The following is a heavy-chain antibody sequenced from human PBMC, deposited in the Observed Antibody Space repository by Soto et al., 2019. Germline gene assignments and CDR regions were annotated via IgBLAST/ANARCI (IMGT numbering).Heavy chain of an antibody. D-gene: IGHD5-12*01. Sequence: SETLSLTCAVYGGSFSGYYWSWIRQHPGKGLEWIGEINHSGSTNYNPSLKSRVTISVDTSKNQFSLKLSSVTAADTAVYYCARLKIVATSWTDFDYWGQGTLVTVSS. CDR2: INHSGST. V-gene: IGHV4-34*01. J-gene: IGHJ4*02. CDR3: ARLKIVATSWTDFDY. CDR1: GGSFSGYY.